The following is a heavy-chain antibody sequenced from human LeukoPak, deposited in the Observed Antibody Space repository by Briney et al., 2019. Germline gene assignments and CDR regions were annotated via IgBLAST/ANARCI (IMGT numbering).Heavy chain of an antibody. CDR2: ISSSGSTI. J-gene: IGHJ6*03. V-gene: IGHV3-11*04. Sequence: KPGGSLRLSCAASGFTFSDYYMSWIRQAPGKGLVWVSYISSSGSTIYYADSVKGRFTISRDNAKNSLYLQMNSLRAEDTAVYYCARAGYYDSSGHYYYYYMDVWGKGTTVTVSS. CDR3: ARAGYYDSSGHYYYYYMDV. CDR1: GFTFSDYY. D-gene: IGHD3-22*01.